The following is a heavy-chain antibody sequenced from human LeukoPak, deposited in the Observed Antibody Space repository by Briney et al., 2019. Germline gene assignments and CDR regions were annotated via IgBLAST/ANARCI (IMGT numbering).Heavy chain of an antibody. Sequence: GASVKVSCKASGYTYIHYHMHWVRQAPGQGLEWMGRIIPSGGSTTYAQKFQGRVTMTRDMSTNTVYMELSSLRSEDTAVYYCARDSYGSDYWGQGTLVTVSS. CDR2: IIPSGGST. CDR1: GYTYIHYH. V-gene: IGHV1-46*01. D-gene: IGHD3-16*01. J-gene: IGHJ4*02. CDR3: ARDSYGSDY.